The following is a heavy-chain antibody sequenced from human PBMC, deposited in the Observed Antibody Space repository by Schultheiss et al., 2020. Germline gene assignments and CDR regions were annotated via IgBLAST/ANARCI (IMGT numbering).Heavy chain of an antibody. J-gene: IGHJ4*02. CDR3: AKGGIAALDD. D-gene: IGHD6-13*01. Sequence: SETLSLTCTVSGGSSNNYYWSWIRQPDGKGLEWIGRIYSSGNTNYNPSLKSRVTMSVDTSKNQFSLKLSSVTAADTAVYYCAKGGIAALDDWRQGTLVTVSS. CDR2: IYSSGNT. V-gene: IGHV4-4*07. CDR1: GGSSNNYY.